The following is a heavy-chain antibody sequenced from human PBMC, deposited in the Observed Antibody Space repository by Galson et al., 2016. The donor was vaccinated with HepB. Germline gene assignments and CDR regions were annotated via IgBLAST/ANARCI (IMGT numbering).Heavy chain of an antibody. CDR1: GFSFTSFW. J-gene: IGHJ3*01. CDR3: AAPGIGAAGRWDDALDV. D-gene: IGHD6-13*01. CDR2: IYPGDSDS. Sequence: QSGAEVKKPGESLRISCKGSGFSFTSFWITWVRQMPGKGLEWMGIIYPGDSDSRYSPSFQGQVTISVDKSINTAYLQWKSLKTSDTAMYYCAAPGIGAAGRWDDALDVWGQGTMVTVSS. V-gene: IGHV5-51*01.